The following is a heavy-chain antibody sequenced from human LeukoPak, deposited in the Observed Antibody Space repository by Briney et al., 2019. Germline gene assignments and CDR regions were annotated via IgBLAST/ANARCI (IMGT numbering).Heavy chain of an antibody. CDR3: ARDLYCSSTSCPLGY. Sequence: GGSLRLSCAASGFTFSSYGMHWVRQAPGKGLEWVAVIWYDGSNKYYADSVKGRSTISRDNSKNTLYLQMNSLRAEDTAVYYCARDLYCSSTSCPLGYWGQGTLVTVSS. V-gene: IGHV3-33*01. D-gene: IGHD2-2*01. J-gene: IGHJ4*02. CDR2: IWYDGSNK. CDR1: GFTFSSYG.